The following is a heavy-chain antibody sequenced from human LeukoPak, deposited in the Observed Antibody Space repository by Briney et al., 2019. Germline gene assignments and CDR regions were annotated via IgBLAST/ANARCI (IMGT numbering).Heavy chain of an antibody. Sequence: PGGSLRLSCAASGFTFSSYDMHWVRQATGKDLEWVSAIGTAGDTYYPGSVKGRFTISRENAKNSLYLQMNSLRAGDTAVYYCARGVCSGGSCYSLMFDYWGQGTLVTVSS. D-gene: IGHD2-15*01. CDR2: IGTAGDT. CDR3: ARGVCSGGSCYSLMFDY. J-gene: IGHJ4*02. CDR1: GFTFSSYD. V-gene: IGHV3-13*01.